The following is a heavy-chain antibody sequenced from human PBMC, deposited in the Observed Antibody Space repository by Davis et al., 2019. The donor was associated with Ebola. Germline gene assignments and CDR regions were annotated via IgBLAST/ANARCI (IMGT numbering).Heavy chain of an antibody. CDR1: GFTFSSYS. Sequence: GESLKISCAASGFTFSSYSMNWVRQAPGKGLEWVANIKQDGSEKYYVDSVKGRFTISRDNAKNSLYLQMNSLRAEDTAVYYCARDNGYDSSGNFDYWGQGTLVTVSS. CDR2: IKQDGSEK. J-gene: IGHJ4*02. V-gene: IGHV3-7*01. D-gene: IGHD3-22*01. CDR3: ARDNGYDSSGNFDY.